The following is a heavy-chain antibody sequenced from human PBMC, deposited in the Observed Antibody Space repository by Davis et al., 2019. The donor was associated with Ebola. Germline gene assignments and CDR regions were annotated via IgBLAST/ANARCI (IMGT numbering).Heavy chain of an antibody. D-gene: IGHD1-7*01. Sequence: AASVKVSCKASGYTFTSYAMHWVRQAPGQRLEWMGWINAGNGNTKYSQKFQGRVTITADKSTSTAYMELSSLRSEDTAVYYCAATGTTYYRYNWFDPWGQGTLVTVSS. CDR2: INAGNGNT. CDR1: GYTFTSYA. CDR3: AATGTTYYRYNWFDP. V-gene: IGHV1-3*01. J-gene: IGHJ5*02.